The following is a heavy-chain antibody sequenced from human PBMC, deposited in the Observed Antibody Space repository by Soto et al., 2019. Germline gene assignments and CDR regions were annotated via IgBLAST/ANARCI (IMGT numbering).Heavy chain of an antibody. Sequence: SETLSLTCTDSGGSVSSGSFYWSWIRRTPGKGLEWIGYFYDSGSTNYNPSLRSRVTMSVDTSKNQFSLKLSSVTAADTAVYYCAASAPPATNYYYAMDVWGRGTTVTVSS. D-gene: IGHD5-12*01. CDR3: AASAPPATNYYYAMDV. CDR2: FYDSGST. V-gene: IGHV4-61*01. CDR1: GGSVSSGSFY. J-gene: IGHJ6*02.